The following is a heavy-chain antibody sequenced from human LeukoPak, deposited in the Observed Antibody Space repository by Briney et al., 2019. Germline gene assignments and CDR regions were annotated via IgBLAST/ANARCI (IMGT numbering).Heavy chain of an antibody. Sequence: SQTLSLTCAVSGGSISSGGYSWSWIRQPPGKGLEWIGSIYYSGTTYYNPSLKSRVTISLDMSKNQFSLKVSSVTAADTAVYYCATTSFSKGGYYYYGMDVWGQGTTVTVSS. CDR2: IYYSGTT. J-gene: IGHJ6*02. V-gene: IGHV4-30-2*03. CDR3: ATTSFSKGGYYYYGMDV. CDR1: GGSISSGGYS. D-gene: IGHD2-2*01.